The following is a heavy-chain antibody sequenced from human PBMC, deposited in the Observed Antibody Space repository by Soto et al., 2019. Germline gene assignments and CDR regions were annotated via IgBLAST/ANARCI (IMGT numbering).Heavy chain of an antibody. D-gene: IGHD5-18*01. V-gene: IGHV2-5*02. CDR2: IYWDDDK. CDR3: AYSGVGVWGNGYGCFDH. J-gene: IGHJ4*02. Sequence: SGPTLVNPTQTLTLTCTFSGFSLSTSGVGVGWIRQPPGKALEWLAVIYWDDDKRYSPSLKSRLTITKDTPKNQVVLTVTNMDPVDTATYYSAYSGVGVWGNGYGCFDHWGQGTLVTVPQ. CDR1: GFSLSTSGVG.